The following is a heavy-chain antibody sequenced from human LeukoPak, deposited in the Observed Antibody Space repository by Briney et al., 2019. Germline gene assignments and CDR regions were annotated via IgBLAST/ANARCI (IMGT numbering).Heavy chain of an antibody. J-gene: IGHJ6*03. Sequence: SETLSLTCTVSGGSISSYYWNWIRQPAGKGLEWIGRIYTSGSTNYNPSLKSRVTISVDTSKNQFSLKLSSVTAADTAVYYCARGYCSSTSCSGGYYYYYMDVWGKGTTVTISS. CDR3: ARGYCSSTSCSGGYYYYYMDV. D-gene: IGHD2-2*01. V-gene: IGHV4-4*07. CDR1: GGSISSYY. CDR2: IYTSGST.